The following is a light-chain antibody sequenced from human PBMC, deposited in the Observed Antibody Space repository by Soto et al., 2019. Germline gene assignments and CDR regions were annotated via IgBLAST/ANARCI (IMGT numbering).Light chain of an antibody. CDR3: SSYTSSSTVV. J-gene: IGLJ1*01. CDR1: SSDVGGHNY. V-gene: IGLV2-14*01. Sequence: QSALTQPASVSGSPGQSITISCTGTSSDVGGHNYVSWYQQHPDKAPKLIISEVSNRPSGISNRFSGSKSGNTASLTISGPQADDEADYYCSSYTSSSTVVFGIGTKVTVL. CDR2: EVS.